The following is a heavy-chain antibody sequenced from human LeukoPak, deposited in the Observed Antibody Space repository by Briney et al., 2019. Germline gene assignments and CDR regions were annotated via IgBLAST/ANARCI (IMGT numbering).Heavy chain of an antibody. CDR3: ARDSGTVPAALPIFDY. CDR1: GFSITNYW. D-gene: IGHD2-2*01. Sequence: TGGSLRLSCAVSGFSITNYWMTWVRQAPGKGLEWVSSISSSSSYIYYADSVKGRFTISRDNAKNSLYLQMNSLRAEDTAVYYCARDSGTVPAALPIFDYWGQGTLVTVSS. V-gene: IGHV3-21*01. J-gene: IGHJ4*02. CDR2: ISSSSSYI.